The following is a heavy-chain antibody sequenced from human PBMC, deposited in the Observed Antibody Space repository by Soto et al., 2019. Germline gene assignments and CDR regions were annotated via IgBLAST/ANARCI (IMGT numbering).Heavy chain of an antibody. CDR2: IYYSGST. CDR3: ARWGITMVRDYGMDV. V-gene: IGHV4-59*01. CDR1: GGSISIYY. Sequence: SETLSLTCTVSGGSISIYYWSWIRHPPGKGLEWIGYIYYSGSTNYNPSLKSRVTISVDTSKNQFSLKLSSVTAADTAVYYCARWGITMVRDYGMDVWGQGTTVTV. D-gene: IGHD3-10*01. J-gene: IGHJ6*02.